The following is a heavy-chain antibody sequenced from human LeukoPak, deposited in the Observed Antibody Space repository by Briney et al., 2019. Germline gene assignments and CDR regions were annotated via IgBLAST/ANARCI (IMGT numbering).Heavy chain of an antibody. D-gene: IGHD6-19*01. CDR2: INKGGSTI. CDR1: GFTFSSYE. Sequence: GGSLRLSCAASGFTFSSYEMSWVRQAPGKGLEWVSYINKGGSTIYNADSVRGRFTISRDNARNSLYLQMNSLRTEDTALYYCAKDGSRIAVAGELDYWGQGTLVTVSS. V-gene: IGHV3-48*03. J-gene: IGHJ4*02. CDR3: AKDGSRIAVAGELDY.